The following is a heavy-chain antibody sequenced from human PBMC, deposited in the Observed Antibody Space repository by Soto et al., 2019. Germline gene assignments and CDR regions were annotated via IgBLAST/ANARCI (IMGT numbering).Heavy chain of an antibody. CDR1: GGSISSSSYY. V-gene: IGHV4-39*01. CDR2: IYYSGST. CDR3: ARHSEMATITWTGIDY. J-gene: IGHJ4*02. D-gene: IGHD5-12*01. Sequence: SETLSLTCTVSGGSISSSSYYWGWIRQPPGKGLEWIGSIYYSGSTYYNPSLKSRVTISVDTSKNQFSLKLSSVTAADTAVYYCARHSEMATITWTGIDYWGQGTLVTVSS.